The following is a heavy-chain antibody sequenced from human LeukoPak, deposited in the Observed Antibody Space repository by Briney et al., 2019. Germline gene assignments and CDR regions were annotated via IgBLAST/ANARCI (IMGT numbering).Heavy chain of an antibody. CDR2: ISTGSSTT. J-gene: IGHJ4*02. CDR1: EFAFSTYY. V-gene: IGHV3-48*02. D-gene: IGHD4-23*01. Sequence: GGSLRLSCAASEFAFSTYYMNWVRQAPGKGLEWVSYISTGSSTTYYADSVKGRFPISRDNVENSLYLQMNSLRDEDTAVYYCARVAAGYSVNYFDYWGQGTLVTVSS. CDR3: ARVAAGYSVNYFDY.